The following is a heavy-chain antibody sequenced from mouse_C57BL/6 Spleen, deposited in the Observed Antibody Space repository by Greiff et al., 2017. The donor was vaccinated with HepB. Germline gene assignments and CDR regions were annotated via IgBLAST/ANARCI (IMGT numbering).Heavy chain of an antibody. CDR2: ISSGSSTI. CDR3: ASGGGYAMDY. V-gene: IGHV5-17*01. Sequence: EVKVVESGGGLVKPGGSLKLSCAASGFTFSDYGMHWVRQAPEKGLEWVAYISSGSSTIYYADTVKGRCTISRDNAKNTLFLQMTSLRSEDTAKYYCASGGGYAMDYWGQGTSVTVSS. CDR1: GFTFSDYG. J-gene: IGHJ4*01.